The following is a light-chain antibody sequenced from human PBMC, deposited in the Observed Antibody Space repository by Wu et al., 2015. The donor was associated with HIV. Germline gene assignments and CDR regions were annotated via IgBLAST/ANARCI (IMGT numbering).Light chain of an antibody. V-gene: IGKV1-5*03. CDR1: QSISSW. CDR3: QQSYSTPPS. CDR2: KAS. J-gene: IGKJ2*03. Sequence: DIQMTQSPSTLSASVGDRVTITCRASQSISSWLAWYQQNPGKAPKLLIYKASTLESGVPSRFSGSGSGTDFTLTISSLQPEDFATYYCQQSYSTPPSFGQGTKLEIK.